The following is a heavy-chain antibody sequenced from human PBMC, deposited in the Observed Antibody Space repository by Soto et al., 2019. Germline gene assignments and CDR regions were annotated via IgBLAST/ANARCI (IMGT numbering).Heavy chain of an antibody. CDR2: MNPESGDT. D-gene: IGHD3-16*01. CDR3: ARMATFGSLNWFDP. V-gene: IGHV1-8*01. Sequence: ASVKVSWKASGYSFTNNDASWVRQATGQGLEWMGWMNPESGDTGYAQKFQGRVTMTRDISIATAYMELSSLRSDDTAIYYCARMATFGSLNWFDPWGQGTLVTVSS. CDR1: GYSFTNND. J-gene: IGHJ5*02.